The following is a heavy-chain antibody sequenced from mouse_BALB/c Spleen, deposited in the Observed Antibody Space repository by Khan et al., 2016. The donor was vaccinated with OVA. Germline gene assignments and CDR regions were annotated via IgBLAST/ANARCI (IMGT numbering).Heavy chain of an antibody. CDR2: IYPGNGET. CDR1: GYSFTDYW. CDR3: TRAGYVAFVY. V-gene: IGHV1-5*01. J-gene: IGHJ3*01. Sequence: VQLQQSGTILARPGASVKMSCKASGYSFTDYWLHWVKQRPGQGLEWIGGIYPGNGETKYNQKFKGKAKLTVVTSASTANMDLSSLTNEDSAVYYCTRAGYVAFVYWGQGTLVTVSA.